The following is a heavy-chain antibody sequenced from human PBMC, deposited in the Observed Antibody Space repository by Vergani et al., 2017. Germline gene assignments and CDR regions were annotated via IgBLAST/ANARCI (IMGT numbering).Heavy chain of an antibody. V-gene: IGHV1-69*12. Sequence: QVQLVQSGAEVKKPGSSVKVFCKASGGTFSSYTISWVRQAPGQGLEWRGGIIPIFCTANYAQKFQGRVTITADESTSTAYMELSSLRSEDTAVYYCARDLLRRHGGNSGVFDYGSQATLVTVSS. CDR1: GGTFSSYT. D-gene: IGHD4-23*01. J-gene: IGHJ4*02. CDR2: IIPIFCTA. CDR3: ARDLLRRHGGNSGVFDY.